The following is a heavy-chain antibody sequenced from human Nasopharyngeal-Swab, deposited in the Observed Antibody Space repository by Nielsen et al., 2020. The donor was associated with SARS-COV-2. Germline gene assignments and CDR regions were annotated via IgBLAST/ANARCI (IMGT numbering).Heavy chain of an antibody. V-gene: IGHV3-66*01. D-gene: IGHD2-15*01. CDR2: IFAGGDT. Sequence: GESLKISCAASGFSVSSNQMTWVRQAPGRGLEWVSLIFAGGDTYYADFVKGRSTVSRDNSKNTVFLQLTHLGAEDTAVYFCARAVSYCSGDRCPFDPWGQGTQVTVSS. J-gene: IGHJ5*02. CDR3: ARAVSYCSGDRCPFDP. CDR1: GFSVSSNQ.